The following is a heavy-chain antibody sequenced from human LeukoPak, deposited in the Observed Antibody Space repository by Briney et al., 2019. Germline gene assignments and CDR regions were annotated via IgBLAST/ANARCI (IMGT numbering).Heavy chain of an antibody. D-gene: IGHD2-15*01. Sequence: GGSLRLSCAASGFTVSSNEMSWVRQAPGKGLEWASSISGGSTYYADSRKGRFTISRDNSKNTLHLQMNSLRAEDTAVYYCARGRRIVVVLGATRTHRDYYMDVWGEGTTVTVSS. CDR2: ISGGST. CDR3: ARGRRIVVVLGATRTHRDYYMDV. CDR1: GFTVSSNE. V-gene: IGHV3-38-3*01. J-gene: IGHJ6*03.